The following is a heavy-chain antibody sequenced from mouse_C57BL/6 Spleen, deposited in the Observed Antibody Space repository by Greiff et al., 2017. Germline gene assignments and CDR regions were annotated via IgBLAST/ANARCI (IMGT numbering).Heavy chain of an antibody. CDR3: ATTTGSYGAMDY. J-gene: IGHJ4*01. D-gene: IGHD1-1*02. Sequence: VQLQQPGAELVMPGASVKLSCKASGYTFTSYWLHWVKQRPGQGLEWIGEIDPSDSSTNYNQKFKGKSTLTVDKSSSTAYMQLSSLTSEDSAVYYCATTTGSYGAMDYWGQGTSGTVSS. CDR2: IDPSDSST. CDR1: GYTFTSYW. V-gene: IGHV1-69*01.